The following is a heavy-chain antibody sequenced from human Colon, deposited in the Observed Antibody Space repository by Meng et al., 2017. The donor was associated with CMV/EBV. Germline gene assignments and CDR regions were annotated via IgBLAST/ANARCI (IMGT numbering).Heavy chain of an antibody. Sequence: LETLSLTCTVSGGSISGYYWSWIRQPPGKGLEWIGYIFDSGSTNYNPSLKSRVTISVDTSKNQFSLKLSSLTAADTAVYYCARGSTGYSSSWYRYWGQGTLVTVSS. CDR2: IFDSGST. V-gene: IGHV4-59*01. J-gene: IGHJ4*02. CDR1: GGSISGYY. CDR3: ARGSTGYSSSWYRY. D-gene: IGHD6-13*01.